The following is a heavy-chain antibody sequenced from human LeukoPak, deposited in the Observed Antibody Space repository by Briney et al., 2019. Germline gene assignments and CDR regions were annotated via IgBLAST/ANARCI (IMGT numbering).Heavy chain of an antibody. D-gene: IGHD1-26*01. CDR3: ARQRSPGATLVSDYMDV. Sequence: GGSLRLSCAASGFTFSSYWMSWVRQAPGKGLEWVANIKQDGSEKYYVDSVKGRFTISRDNAKNSLNLQMNSLRAEDTAVYYCARQRSPGATLVSDYMDVWGKGTTVTVSS. CDR2: IKQDGSEK. J-gene: IGHJ6*03. CDR1: GFTFSSYW. V-gene: IGHV3-7*01.